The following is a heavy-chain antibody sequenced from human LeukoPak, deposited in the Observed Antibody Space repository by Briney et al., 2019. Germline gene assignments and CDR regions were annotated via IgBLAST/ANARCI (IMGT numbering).Heavy chain of an antibody. CDR2: IHMSGST. CDR3: ARDDSSRDDSGGYHS. CDR1: GDSINSYH. D-gene: IGHD3-22*01. J-gene: IGHJ4*02. Sequence: SETLSLTCTVSGDSINSYHWSWIRQPAGKGLEWIGRIHMSGSTNYNPSLRSRVAISMDNSKNQFSLKLKSVTAADTAVYYCARDDSSRDDSGGYHSWGQGTLVTISS. V-gene: IGHV4-4*07.